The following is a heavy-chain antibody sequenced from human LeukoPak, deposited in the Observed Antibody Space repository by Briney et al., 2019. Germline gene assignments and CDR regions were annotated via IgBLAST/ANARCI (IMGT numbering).Heavy chain of an antibody. D-gene: IGHD1-26*01. CDR3: TTDGVIVGGSFDY. J-gene: IGHJ4*02. Sequence: GGSLRLSCAASGFTFSNAWMSWVRQAPGKGLEWVGRIKSKTDGGTTDYAAPVKGRFTISRDDSKNTRYLQMNSLKTEDTAAYYCTTDGVIVGGSFDYWGQGTLVTVSS. CDR2: IKSKTDGGTT. V-gene: IGHV3-15*01. CDR1: GFTFSNAW.